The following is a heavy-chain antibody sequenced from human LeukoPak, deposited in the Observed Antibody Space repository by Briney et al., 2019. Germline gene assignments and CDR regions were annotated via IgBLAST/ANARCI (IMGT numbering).Heavy chain of an antibody. Sequence: PSETLSLTCTVSGGSISSSSYYWGWIRQPPGKGLEWIGSIYYSGSTYYNPSLKSRVTISVDTSKNQFSLKLSSVTAADTAVYYCARAVMGSRWGGTNYYMDVWGKGTTVTVSS. CDR3: ARAVMGSRWGGTNYYMDV. J-gene: IGHJ6*03. D-gene: IGHD1/OR15-1a*01. CDR1: GGSISSSSYY. V-gene: IGHV4-39*07. CDR2: IYYSGST.